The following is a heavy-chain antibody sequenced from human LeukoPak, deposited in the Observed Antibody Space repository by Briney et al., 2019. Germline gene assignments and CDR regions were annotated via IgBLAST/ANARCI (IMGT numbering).Heavy chain of an antibody. J-gene: IGHJ4*02. CDR1: GGSISSYY. Sequence: TSETLSLICTVSGGSISSYYWSWMRQPPGKGLEGIGYIYYSGRTNYNPTLKSRVTISVDTPKNQFSLKRSSVTAAAPAVYYCARAVGGDGSGSLWGPGTLVSVSS. CDR2: IYYSGRT. V-gene: IGHV4-59*01. CDR3: ARAVGGDGSGSL. D-gene: IGHD3-10*01.